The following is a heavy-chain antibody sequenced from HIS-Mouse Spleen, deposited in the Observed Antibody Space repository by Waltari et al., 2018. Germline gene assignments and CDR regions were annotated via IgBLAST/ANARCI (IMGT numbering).Heavy chain of an antibody. D-gene: IGHD6-13*01. CDR1: GGSIRSSSSS. J-gene: IGHJ2*01. CDR2: IYYSGST. CDR3: AREIPYSSSWYDWYFDL. Sequence: QLQLQESGPGLVKPSETLSLTCTVSGGSIRSSSSSWGCTRQPPGKGLEWIGSIYYSGSTYYNPSLKSRVTISVDTSKNQFSLKLSSVTAADTAVYYCAREIPYSSSWYDWYFDLWGRGTLVTVSS. V-gene: IGHV4-39*07.